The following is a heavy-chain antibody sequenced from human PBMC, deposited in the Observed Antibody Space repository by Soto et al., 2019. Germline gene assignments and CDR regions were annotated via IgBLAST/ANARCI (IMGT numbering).Heavy chain of an antibody. Sequence: ASVKVSCKTSGYIFTTYGITWVRQAPGQGLEWMGWISASNGNTYYAQKLQGRVTMTTDTSTSTVYMELRSLRSDDTAVYFCARAYCSGDTCSPYNWFANWGQGTLVTVSS. CDR2: ISASNGNT. D-gene: IGHD2-15*01. J-gene: IGHJ5*02. CDR3: ARAYCSGDTCSPYNWFAN. CDR1: GYIFTTYG. V-gene: IGHV1-18*01.